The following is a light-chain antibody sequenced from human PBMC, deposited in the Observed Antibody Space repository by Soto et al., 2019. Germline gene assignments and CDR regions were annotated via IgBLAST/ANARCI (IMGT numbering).Light chain of an antibody. V-gene: IGKV1-12*01. J-gene: IGKJ4*01. CDR1: QSVSSW. Sequence: DIPMTQSPSSVSASVGDRVTITCRASQSVSSWLAWYQQKPGKAPNLLIYAASNLQSGVPSRFSGSESGTDFTLTISSLQPEDFATYYCHQTSSFPLTFGGGTKVEIK. CDR2: AAS. CDR3: HQTSSFPLT.